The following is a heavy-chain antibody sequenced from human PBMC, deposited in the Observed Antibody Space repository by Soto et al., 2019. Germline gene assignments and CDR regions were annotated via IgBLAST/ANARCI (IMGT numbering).Heavy chain of an antibody. CDR1: GFTFSSYA. Sequence: GGSLRLSCAASGFTFSSYAMSWVRQAPGKGLEWVSAISGSGGSTYYADSVKGRFTISRDNSKNTLYLQMNSLRAEDTAVYYCAKDLEIAVAGTPYYFDYWGQGTLVTVSS. V-gene: IGHV3-23*01. D-gene: IGHD6-19*01. CDR2: ISGSGGST. CDR3: AKDLEIAVAGTPYYFDY. J-gene: IGHJ4*02.